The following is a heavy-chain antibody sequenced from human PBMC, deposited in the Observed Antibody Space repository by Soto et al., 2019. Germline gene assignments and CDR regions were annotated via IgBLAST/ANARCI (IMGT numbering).Heavy chain of an antibody. V-gene: IGHV4-34*01. J-gene: IGHJ4*02. CDR1: GGSFSGYY. D-gene: IGHD2-2*01. CDR2: INHSGST. Sequence: SETLSLTCAVYGGSFSGYYWSWIRQPPGKGLEWIGEINHSGSTNYNPSLKSRVTVSVDTSKNQFSLKLSSVTAADTAVYYCARGRYCSSTSCYARYSSSSYFDYWGQGTLVTVSS. CDR3: ARGRYCSSTSCYARYSSSSYFDY.